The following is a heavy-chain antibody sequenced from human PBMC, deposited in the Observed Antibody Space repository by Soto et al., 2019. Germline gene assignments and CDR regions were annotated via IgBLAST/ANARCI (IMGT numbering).Heavy chain of an antibody. CDR3: ARDTSYSTDY. J-gene: IGHJ4*02. Sequence: EVRLVESGGGLVQPGGSLRLSCATSGFTFSSRWMHWVRQAPGKGLVWVSYINSDGSTTTYADSVKGKFTISRDNAKNTVYLQMNRQRVDDTAVYYWARDTSYSTDYWGQGTLVTVSS. CDR2: INSDGSTT. V-gene: IGHV3-74*01. D-gene: IGHD2-2*01. CDR1: GFTFSSRW.